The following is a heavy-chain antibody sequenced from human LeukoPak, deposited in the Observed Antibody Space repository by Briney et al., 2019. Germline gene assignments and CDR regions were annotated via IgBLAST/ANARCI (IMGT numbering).Heavy chain of an antibody. D-gene: IGHD6-19*01. J-gene: IGHJ4*02. CDR1: GDSISSFY. CDR2: IYGSGSA. CDR3: ARHGSGWSFDY. V-gene: IGHV4-4*07. Sequence: PSETLSLTCTVSGDSISSFYWSWIRQPAGKGLEWIGRIYGSGSAKYNPSLKSRGTISVDTSKNQISLKLTSVTAADTAVYYCARHGSGWSFDYWGQGVLVTVSS.